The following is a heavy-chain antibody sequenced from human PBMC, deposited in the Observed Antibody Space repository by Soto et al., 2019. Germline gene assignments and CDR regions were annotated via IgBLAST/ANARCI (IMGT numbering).Heavy chain of an antibody. J-gene: IGHJ6*02. CDR3: ARGEVSEGATFDGMDV. Sequence: GGSLRLSCAASGFTFSSYAMHWVRQAPGKGLEWVAVISYDGSNKYYADSVKGRFTISRDNSKNTLYLQMNSLRAEDTAVYYCARGEVSEGATFDGMDVWGQGTTVTISS. D-gene: IGHD1-26*01. CDR1: GFTFSSYA. V-gene: IGHV3-30-3*01. CDR2: ISYDGSNK.